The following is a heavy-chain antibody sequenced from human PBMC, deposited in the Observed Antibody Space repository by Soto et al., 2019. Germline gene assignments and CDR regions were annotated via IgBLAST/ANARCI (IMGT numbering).Heavy chain of an antibody. J-gene: IGHJ6*02. CDR2: IYYSGST. CDR1: GGSISSYY. CDR3: ARVSDDYDFWSGNGYYYGMDV. D-gene: IGHD3-3*01. V-gene: IGHV4-59*01. Sequence: SETLSLTCTVSGGSISSYYWSWIRQPPGKGLEWIGYIYYSGSTNYNPSLKSRVTISVDTSKNQFSLKLSSVTAADTAVYYCARVSDDYDFWSGNGYYYGMDVWGQGTTVTVS.